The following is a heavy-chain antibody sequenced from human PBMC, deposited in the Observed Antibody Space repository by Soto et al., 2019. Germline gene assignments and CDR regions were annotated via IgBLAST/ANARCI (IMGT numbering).Heavy chain of an antibody. D-gene: IGHD3-9*01. CDR1: GGSFSGYY. CDR3: ARGPIRYFDWLSLQAYFDY. Sequence: SETLSLTCAIYGGSFSGYYWSWIRQPPGKGLEWIGEINHSGSTNYNPSLKSRVTISVDTSKNQFSLKLSSVTAADTAVYYCARGPIRYFDWLSLQAYFDYWGQGTLVTVSS. J-gene: IGHJ4*02. V-gene: IGHV4-34*01. CDR2: INHSGST.